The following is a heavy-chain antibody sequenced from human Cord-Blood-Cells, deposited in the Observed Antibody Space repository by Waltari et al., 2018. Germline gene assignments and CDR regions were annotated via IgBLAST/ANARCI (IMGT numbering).Heavy chain of an antibody. Sequence: QLQLQESGPGLVKPSETLSLTCTVSGGSISSSSYYWGWIRQPPGKGLEWIGSIYYSGSTYYNPALKRRVTISVDTSKNQFSLKLSSVTAADTAVYYCARWWNWGYYFDYWGQGTLVTVSS. V-gene: IGHV4-39*01. CDR2: IYYSGST. J-gene: IGHJ4*02. CDR3: ARWWNWGYYFDY. CDR1: GGSISSSSYY. D-gene: IGHD7-27*01.